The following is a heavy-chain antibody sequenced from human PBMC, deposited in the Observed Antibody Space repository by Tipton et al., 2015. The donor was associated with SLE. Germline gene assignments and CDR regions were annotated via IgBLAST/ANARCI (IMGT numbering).Heavy chain of an antibody. CDR3: AKDRRITRYCTSTSCHKHLHYGMDV. D-gene: IGHD2-2*02. CDR2: ISWDSGTI. J-gene: IGHJ6*02. CDR1: GFNFDEYA. Sequence: SLRLSCAASGFNFDEYAMHWVRQAPGKGLEWVSGISWDSGTIDYADSVKGRFTISRDNAKNSLYLQMNSVRPEDTALYFCAKDRRITRYCTSTSCHKHLHYGMDVWGQGTAVTVSS. V-gene: IGHV3-9*01.